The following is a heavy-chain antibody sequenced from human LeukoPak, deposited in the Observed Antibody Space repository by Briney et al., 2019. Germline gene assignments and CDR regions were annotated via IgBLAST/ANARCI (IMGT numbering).Heavy chain of an antibody. D-gene: IGHD3-22*01. V-gene: IGHV1-2*02. J-gene: IGHJ4*02. CDR1: GYTFTSYG. Sequence: ASVKVSCKASGYTFTSYGISWVRQAPGQGLEWMGWINPNSGGTNYAQKFQGRVTMTRDTSISTAYMELSRLRSDDTAVYYCARRGGIYYDSSGYCDYWGQGTLVTVSS. CDR2: INPNSGGT. CDR3: ARRGGIYYDSSGYCDY.